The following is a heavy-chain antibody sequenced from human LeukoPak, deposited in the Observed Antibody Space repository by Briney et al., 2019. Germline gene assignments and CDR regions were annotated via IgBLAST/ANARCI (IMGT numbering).Heavy chain of an antibody. Sequence: GGSLRLSCAASGFTFSSYSMNWVRQAPGKGLEWVSSISISSSYIYYADSVKGRFTISRDNAKDSLYLQMNSLRAEDTAVYYCARGPNYYDSSGYYLYYFDYWGQGTLVTVSS. V-gene: IGHV3-21*01. CDR1: GFTFSSYS. CDR3: ARGPNYYDSSGYYLYYFDY. CDR2: ISISSSYI. D-gene: IGHD3-22*01. J-gene: IGHJ4*02.